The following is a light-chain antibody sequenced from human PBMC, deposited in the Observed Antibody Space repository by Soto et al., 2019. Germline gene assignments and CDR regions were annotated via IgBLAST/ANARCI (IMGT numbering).Light chain of an antibody. J-gene: IGKJ4*01. Sequence: DIQMTQSPSTLSASVGDRVTITCRASQSISSWLAWYQQKPGKAPKLLIYDASSLESGVPSRFSGSGSGTEVTLPISSLQPDDFATYYCQQYNSYPLTFGGGTKVEIK. CDR1: QSISSW. V-gene: IGKV1-5*01. CDR2: DAS. CDR3: QQYNSYPLT.